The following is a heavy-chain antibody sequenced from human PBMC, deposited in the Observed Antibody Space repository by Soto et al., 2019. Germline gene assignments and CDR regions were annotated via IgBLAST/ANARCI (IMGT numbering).Heavy chain of an antibody. J-gene: IGHJ5*02. D-gene: IGHD3-3*01. CDR2: INHSGST. Sequence: SETLSLTCAVYGGSFIGYYWSWSRQPPGKGLEWIGEINHSGSTNYNPSLKSRVTISVDTSKNQFSLKLSSVTAADTAVYYCARGRMYYDFWSGWNHWFDPWGQGTLVTVSS. CDR1: GGSFIGYY. CDR3: ARGRMYYDFWSGWNHWFDP. V-gene: IGHV4-34*01.